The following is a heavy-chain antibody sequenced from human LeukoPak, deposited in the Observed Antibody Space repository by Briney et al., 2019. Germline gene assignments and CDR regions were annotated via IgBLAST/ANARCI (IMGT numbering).Heavy chain of an antibody. D-gene: IGHD3-10*01. V-gene: IGHV3-43D*03. Sequence: GGSLRLSCAASGFTFDDYAMHWVRQAPGKGLEWVSLISWDGGSTYYADSVKGRFTISRDNSKNSLYLQMNSLRAEDTALYYCAKSRSSGSFLYGMDVWGQGTTVTVSS. J-gene: IGHJ6*02. CDR1: GFTFDDYA. CDR2: ISWDGGST. CDR3: AKSRSSGSFLYGMDV.